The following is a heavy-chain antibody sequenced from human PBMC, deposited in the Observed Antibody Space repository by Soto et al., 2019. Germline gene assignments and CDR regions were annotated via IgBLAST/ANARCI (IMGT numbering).Heavy chain of an antibody. Sequence: GGSLRLSCAASGFTFRSYGMSWVRQAPGKGLEWVSTISGSGGDTYYADSVKGRFTTSRDNSKSTMYLQMNSLRAEDTAVYYCAKDYNWNDQGFDYWGQGTLVTVSS. D-gene: IGHD1-1*01. CDR1: GFTFRSYG. CDR2: ISGSGGDT. J-gene: IGHJ4*02. V-gene: IGHV3-23*01. CDR3: AKDYNWNDQGFDY.